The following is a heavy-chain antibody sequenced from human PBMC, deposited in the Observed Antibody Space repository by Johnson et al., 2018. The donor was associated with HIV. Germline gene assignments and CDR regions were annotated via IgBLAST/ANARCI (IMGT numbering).Heavy chain of an antibody. V-gene: IGHV3-30*02. CDR3: AKVNRMEQWLAGGGAFDI. Sequence: QVQLVESGGGVVQPGGSLRLSCAASGFTFSSYGMHWVRQAPGKGLEWVAFIRYDGSNKYYADSVKCRFTISRDNSKNTLYLQMNSRRAEDTAVYYCAKVNRMEQWLAGGGAFDIWGQGTMVTVSS. CDR1: GFTFSSYG. J-gene: IGHJ3*02. CDR2: IRYDGSNK. D-gene: IGHD6-19*01.